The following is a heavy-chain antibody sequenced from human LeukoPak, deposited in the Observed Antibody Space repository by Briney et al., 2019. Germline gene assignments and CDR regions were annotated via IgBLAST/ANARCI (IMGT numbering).Heavy chain of an antibody. CDR1: GFTLSSYA. V-gene: IGHV3-23*01. Sequence: GGSLRLSCAASGFTLSSYAMTWVRQAPGRGLEWVSSVDGGGGGTYYADSVKGRFTISRDNPKDTLYLQMNGLRAEDTAVYFCAKQSAGSAAWYSLHYDFWGQGTLVTVSS. CDR3: AKQSAGSAAWYSLHYDF. D-gene: IGHD6-13*01. CDR2: VDGGGGGT. J-gene: IGHJ4*02.